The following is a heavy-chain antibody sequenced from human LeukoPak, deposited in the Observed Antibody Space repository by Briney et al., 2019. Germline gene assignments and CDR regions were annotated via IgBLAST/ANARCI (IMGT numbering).Heavy chain of an antibody. CDR3: ARLRTNYDFWSGYLVY. CDR1: GFAFSSYS. J-gene: IGHJ4*02. D-gene: IGHD3-3*01. V-gene: IGHV3-21*01. Sequence: GGSLRLSCAASGFAFSSYSMNWVRQAPGKGLEWVSSISSSSSYIYHADSVKGRFTISRDNAKNSLYLQMTSLRAEDTAVYYCARLRTNYDFWSGYLVYWGQGILVTVSS. CDR2: ISSSSSYI.